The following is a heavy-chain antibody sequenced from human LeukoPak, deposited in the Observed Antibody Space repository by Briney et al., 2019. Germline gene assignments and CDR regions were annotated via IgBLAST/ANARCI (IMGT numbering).Heavy chain of an antibody. CDR1: GFTFSSYS. Sequence: GGSLRLSCAASGFTFSSYSMNWVRQAPGKGLEWVSSISSSSSYIYYADSVKGRFTISRDNATNSLYLQMNSLRAEDTAVYYCARDMEEQWPSDAFDIWGQGTMVTVSS. CDR2: ISSSSSYI. V-gene: IGHV3-21*01. J-gene: IGHJ3*02. CDR3: ARDMEEQWPSDAFDI. D-gene: IGHD6-19*01.